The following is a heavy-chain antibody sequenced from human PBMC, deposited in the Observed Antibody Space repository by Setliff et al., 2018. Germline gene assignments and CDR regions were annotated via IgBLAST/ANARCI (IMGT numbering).Heavy chain of an antibody. CDR1: GGSFSGYY. D-gene: IGHD3-22*01. CDR2: ISHNGRV. J-gene: IGHJ4*02. V-gene: IGHV4-34*01. CDR3: ARSRYYDSSGNNYGLDY. Sequence: SETLSLTCAVYGGSFSGYYWSWTRQTPGKDLEWIGEISHNGRVSSSPSLKSRVTISVDRAKNHFSLKLTSVTAADTAMYYCARSRYYDSSGNNYGLDYWGQGTLVTVSS.